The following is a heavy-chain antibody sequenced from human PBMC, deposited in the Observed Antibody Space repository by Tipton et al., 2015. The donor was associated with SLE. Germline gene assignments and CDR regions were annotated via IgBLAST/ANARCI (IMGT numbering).Heavy chain of an antibody. Sequence: AGLVKPSETLSLTCAVYGGSFSGYYWSWIRQPPGKGLEWIGEINHSGSTNYNPSLKSRVTISVDTSKNQFSLKLSSVTAADTAVYYCAREGKAMVPFDYWGQGTLVTVSS. V-gene: IGHV4-34*01. CDR2: INHSGST. D-gene: IGHD5-18*01. J-gene: IGHJ4*02. CDR3: AREGKAMVPFDY. CDR1: GGSFSGYY.